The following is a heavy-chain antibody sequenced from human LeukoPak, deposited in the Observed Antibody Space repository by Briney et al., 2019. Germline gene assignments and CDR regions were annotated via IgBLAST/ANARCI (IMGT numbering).Heavy chain of an antibody. J-gene: IGHJ3*02. V-gene: IGHV1-2*02. CDR1: GYTFTGYY. CDR2: INPNSGGT. Sequence: ASVKVSCKASGYTFTGYYMHWVRQAPGQGLEWMGWINPNSGGTNYAQKFQGRVTMTRDTSISTAYMELSRLGSDDTAVYYCARDGVGEHDYGGNRMGAFDIWGQGTMVTVSS. D-gene: IGHD4-23*01. CDR3: ARDGVGEHDYGGNRMGAFDI.